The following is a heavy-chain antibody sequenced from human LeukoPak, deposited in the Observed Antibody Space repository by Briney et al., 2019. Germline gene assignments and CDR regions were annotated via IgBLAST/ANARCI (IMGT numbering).Heavy chain of an antibody. D-gene: IGHD4-23*01. CDR1: GFTFSSYS. V-gene: IGHV3-48*04. CDR3: AREAYSGNPTIDY. Sequence: PGGSLRLSCAASGFTFSSYSMNWVRRAPGKGLEWVSYISSSSSTIYYADSVKGRFTISRDNAKNSLYLQMNSLRAEDTAVYYCAREAYSGNPTIDYWGQGTLVTVSS. J-gene: IGHJ4*02. CDR2: ISSSSSTI.